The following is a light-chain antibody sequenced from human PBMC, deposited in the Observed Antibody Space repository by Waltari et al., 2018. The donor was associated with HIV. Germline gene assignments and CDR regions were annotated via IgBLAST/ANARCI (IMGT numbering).Light chain of an antibody. Sequence: SYELTQSLSVSVALGQTARITCGAKNIWTKSVHWYQQRPGQAPLLVIYKNDNRPSGIPERFSGSNSGNTATLTISRAQAGDEADYYCQLWDSSSYVVFGGGTKLTV. J-gene: IGLJ2*01. CDR1: NIWTKS. CDR2: KND. CDR3: QLWDSSSYVV. V-gene: IGLV3-9*01.